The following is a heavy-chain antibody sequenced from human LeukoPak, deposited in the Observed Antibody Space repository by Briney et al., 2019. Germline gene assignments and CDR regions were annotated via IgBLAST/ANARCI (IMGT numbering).Heavy chain of an antibody. V-gene: IGHV3-30-3*01. CDR1: GFTFRTYA. D-gene: IGHD3-22*01. CDR3: AREWDGSGYYPPWDDAFAI. Sequence: GGSLRLSCAASGFTFRTYAMHWVRQTPGKGLEWVAVISYDGVNKYYADSVKGRFTISRDNSKNTLYLQMNSLRAEDTAVFYCAREWDGSGYYPPWDDAFAIWGQGTMVTVSS. CDR2: ISYDGVNK. J-gene: IGHJ3*02.